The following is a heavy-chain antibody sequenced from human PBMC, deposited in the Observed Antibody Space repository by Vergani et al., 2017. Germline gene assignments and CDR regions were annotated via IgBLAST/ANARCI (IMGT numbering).Heavy chain of an antibody. CDR1: GFTFSNAW. D-gene: IGHD2-15*01. V-gene: IGHV3-15*01. CDR3: AILVDSNSFTRFDY. CDR2: IKSKTDGGTT. J-gene: IGHJ4*02. Sequence: EVQLVESGGGLVKPGGSLRLSCAASGFTFSNAWMSWVRQAPGKGLEWVGRIKSKTDGGTTDYAAPVKGRFTISRDDSKNTLYLQMNSLKTEDTAVYYCAILVDSNSFTRFDYWGQGTLVTVSS.